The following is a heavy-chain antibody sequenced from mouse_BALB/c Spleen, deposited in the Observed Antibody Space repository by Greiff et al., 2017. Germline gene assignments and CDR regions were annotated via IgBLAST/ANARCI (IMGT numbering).Heavy chain of an antibody. CDR3: ARDERYDGAMDY. Sequence: EVKLVESGGGLVKPGGSLKLSCAASGFTFSSYAMSWVRQSPEKRLEWVAEISSGGSYTYYPDTVTGRFTISRDNAKNTLYLEMSSLRSEDTAMYYCARDERYDGAMDYWGQGTSVTVSS. J-gene: IGHJ4*01. CDR1: GFTFSSYA. V-gene: IGHV5-9-4*01. CDR2: ISSGGSYT. D-gene: IGHD2-14*01.